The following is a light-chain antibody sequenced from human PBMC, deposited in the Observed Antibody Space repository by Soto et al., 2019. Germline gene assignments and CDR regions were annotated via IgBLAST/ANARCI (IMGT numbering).Light chain of an antibody. CDR1: QSVSSY. J-gene: IGKJ1*01. CDR3: QQRSNWLWT. Sequence: EIVLTQSPGTLSLSPGERATLSCRASQSVSSYLAWYQQKPGRAPRLLIYDASNRATGIPARFSGSGSGTDFTLTISSLEPEDFAVYYCQQRSNWLWTFGQGTRWKSN. CDR2: DAS. V-gene: IGKV3-11*01.